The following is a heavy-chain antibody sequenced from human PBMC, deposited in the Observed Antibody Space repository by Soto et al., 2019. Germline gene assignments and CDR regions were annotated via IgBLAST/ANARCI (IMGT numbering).Heavy chain of an antibody. CDR3: AKGYDYIWGSYRSDDSFDY. CDR1: GFTFSSYG. D-gene: IGHD3-16*02. Sequence: LRLSCAASGFTFSSYGMHWVRQAPGKGLEWVAVISYDGSNKYYADSVKGRFTISRDNSKNTLYLQMNSLRAEDTAVYYCAKGYDYIWGSYRSDDSFDYWGQGTLVTVSS. J-gene: IGHJ4*02. V-gene: IGHV3-30*18. CDR2: ISYDGSNK.